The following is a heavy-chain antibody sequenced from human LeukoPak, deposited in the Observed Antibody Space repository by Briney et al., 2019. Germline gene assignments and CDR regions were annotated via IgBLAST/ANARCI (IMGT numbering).Heavy chain of an antibody. CDR1: GYTFTGYY. J-gene: IGHJ5*02. CDR2: INPNSGGT. CDR3: ARDWFQDIVVGPAAQGGWFDP. Sequence: GASVKVSCKASGYTFTGYYMHWVRQAPGQGLEWMGWINPNSGGTNYAQKFQGRVTMTRDTSISTAYMELSRLRSDDTAVYYCARDWFQDIVVGPAAQGGWFDPWGQGTLVTVSS. D-gene: IGHD2-2*01. V-gene: IGHV1-2*02.